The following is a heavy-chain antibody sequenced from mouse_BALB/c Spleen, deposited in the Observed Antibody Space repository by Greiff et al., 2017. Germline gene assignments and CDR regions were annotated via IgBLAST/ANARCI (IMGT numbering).Heavy chain of an antibody. V-gene: IGHV3-2*02. Sequence: DVKLQESGPGLVKPSQSLSLTCTVTGYSITSDYAWNWIRQFPGNKLEWMGYISYSGSTSYNPSLKSRISITRDTSKNQFFLQLNSVTTEDTATYYCARLWLLPYFDYWGQGTTLTVSS. CDR3: ARLWLLPYFDY. D-gene: IGHD2-3*01. CDR1: GYSITSDYA. J-gene: IGHJ2*01. CDR2: ISYSGST.